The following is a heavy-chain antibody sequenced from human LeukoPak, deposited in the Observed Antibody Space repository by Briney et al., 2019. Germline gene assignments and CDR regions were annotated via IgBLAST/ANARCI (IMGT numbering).Heavy chain of an antibody. CDR3: AKTTVGYSSGRYPGWPADC. CDR2: LCGSGGCT. D-gene: IGHD6-19*01. J-gene: IGHJ4*02. Sequence: GGSLRLSCEASGFTFNTYAIYWVRQAPGKGLEWVSGLCGSGGCTYYADSVKGRFTISRDNSKNTVYLQMNSLTADDTAVYYCAKTTVGYSSGRYPGWPADCWGQGTLVTVSS. CDR1: GFTFNTYA. V-gene: IGHV3-23*01.